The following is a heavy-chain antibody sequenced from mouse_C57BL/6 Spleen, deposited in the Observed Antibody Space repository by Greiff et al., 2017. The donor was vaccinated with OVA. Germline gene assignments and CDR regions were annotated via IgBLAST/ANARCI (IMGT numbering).Heavy chain of an antibody. V-gene: IGHV1-69*01. D-gene: IGHD2-3*01. CDR1: GYTFTSYW. CDR3: ATYDGYYGDY. Sequence: QVQLQQPGAELVMPGASVKLSCKASGYTFTSYWMHWVKQRPGQGLEWIGEIDPSDSYTNYNQKFKGKSTLTVDKSSSTAYMQLSSLTSEDSAVYYSATYDGYYGDYWGQGTTLTVSS. J-gene: IGHJ2*01. CDR2: IDPSDSYT.